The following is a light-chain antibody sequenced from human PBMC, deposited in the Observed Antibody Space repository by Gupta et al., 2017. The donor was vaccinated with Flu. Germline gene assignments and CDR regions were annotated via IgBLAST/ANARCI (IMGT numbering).Light chain of an antibody. CDR1: QSIKSNY. CDR2: SAS. Sequence: EIVLTQSPGTLSLSPGERATLSCRASQSIKSNYLAWYQQKPGQAPRLLIFSASSRATGIPDRFSGSGSGTEFTLTIDRREPEDFAMYYCQQEDNSRDKFGQGTKLEIK. V-gene: IGKV3-20*01. J-gene: IGKJ2*01. CDR3: QQEDNSRDK.